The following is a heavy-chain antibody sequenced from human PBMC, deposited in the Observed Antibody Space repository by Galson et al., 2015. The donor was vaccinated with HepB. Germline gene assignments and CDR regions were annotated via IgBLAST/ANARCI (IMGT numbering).Heavy chain of an antibody. Sequence: SLRLSCAASGFTFSSYALSWVRQAPGKGLEWVSGISDSGGSTYYADSVKGRFTISRDNSKNTLYLQMNSLRADDTAVYSCAKDSWERSSSTHFDSWGQGTLVTVSS. D-gene: IGHD1-26*01. V-gene: IGHV3-23*01. CDR3: AKDSWERSSSTHFDS. CDR1: GFTFSSYA. CDR2: ISDSGGST. J-gene: IGHJ4*02.